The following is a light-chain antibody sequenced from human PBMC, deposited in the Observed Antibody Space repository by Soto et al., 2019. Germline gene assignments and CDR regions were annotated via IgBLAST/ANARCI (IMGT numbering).Light chain of an antibody. CDR2: AAY. Sequence: DIQMTQSPSSLSASIGDRVTIACRASQDISNYLAWYQQKPGKIPKLLIYAAYTLRSGVPSRFSGSGSGTDFTLTISGLQPEDVATDYCQRYNGSPFTFGPGTKLVLK. V-gene: IGKV1-27*01. CDR1: QDISNY. J-gene: IGKJ3*01. CDR3: QRYNGSPFT.